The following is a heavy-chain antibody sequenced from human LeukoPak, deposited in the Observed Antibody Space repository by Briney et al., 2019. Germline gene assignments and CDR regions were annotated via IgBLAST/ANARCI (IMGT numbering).Heavy chain of an antibody. J-gene: IGHJ4*02. V-gene: IGHV3-7*01. CDR1: GFTFSSSW. CDR3: ARHSSGSYYAY. Sequence: GGSLRLSCAASGFTFSSSWMSWVRQAPGKGLEWVAHIKQDGSDKYYLDSVKGRFTISRGNARNSLFLHLNSLRVEDTAMYYCARHSSGSYYAYWGQGTLVTVSS. D-gene: IGHD3-10*01. CDR2: IKQDGSDK.